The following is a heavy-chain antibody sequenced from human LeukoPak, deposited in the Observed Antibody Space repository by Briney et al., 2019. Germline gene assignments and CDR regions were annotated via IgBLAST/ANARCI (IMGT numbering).Heavy chain of an antibody. CDR2: IYPGGSET. V-gene: IGHV5-51*01. Sequence: GESLKISCKTSGYSFPIYWIGSVRQMPGKGLEWMAIIYPGGSETGYDLSFQGQVTISADRSTSTAYLQWRSLRASDTAMYYCARASRDGYNQNFDHWGQGNLVTVSS. CDR1: GYSFPIYW. D-gene: IGHD5-24*01. CDR3: ARASRDGYNQNFDH. J-gene: IGHJ4*02.